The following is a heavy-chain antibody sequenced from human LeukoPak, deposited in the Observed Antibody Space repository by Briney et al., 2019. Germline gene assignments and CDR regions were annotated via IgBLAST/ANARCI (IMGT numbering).Heavy chain of an antibody. CDR1: GYRFTDYW. CDR2: IYPDDSDT. J-gene: IGHJ6*02. CDR3: ARLAYYVERMDV. V-gene: IGHV5-51*01. D-gene: IGHD2-21*01. Sequence: PGESLKISCKGSGYRFTDYWIGWVRQMPGKGLEWMGIIYPDDSDTRYSPSFQGQVTIAADKSINTAYLQWNSLKASDTALYFCARLAYYVERMDVWGQGTTVTVSS.